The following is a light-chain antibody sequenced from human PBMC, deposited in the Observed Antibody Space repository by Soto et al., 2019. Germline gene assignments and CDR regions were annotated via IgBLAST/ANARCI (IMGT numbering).Light chain of an antibody. CDR1: KSISSW. CDR3: QQYSDYPRT. J-gene: IGKJ1*01. V-gene: IGKV1-5*01. Sequence: EIRMTQSPSTRYEYVGDRVTITCRASKSISSWLAWYQQKPGKAPKFLIYDASNLERGVPSRFSGSGSGTEFTLTISSLQPDDFATYYCQQYSDYPRTFGQGTNVDI. CDR2: DAS.